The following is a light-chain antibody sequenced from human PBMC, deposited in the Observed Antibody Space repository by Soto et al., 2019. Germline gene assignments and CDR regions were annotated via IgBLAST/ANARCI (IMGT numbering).Light chain of an antibody. CDR1: SSNIGSHP. CDR3: STWDGTLHGAL. CDR2: ANT. V-gene: IGLV1-44*01. Sequence: QSVLTQPPSASGTPGQSVTISCSGSSSNIGSHPVNWYQQFPGAAPKLLVYANTQRPSGVPYRFSVSKSGTSASLSINGLQSEDEAVYSRSTWDGTLHGALFWGGTQLTVL. J-gene: IGLJ7*01.